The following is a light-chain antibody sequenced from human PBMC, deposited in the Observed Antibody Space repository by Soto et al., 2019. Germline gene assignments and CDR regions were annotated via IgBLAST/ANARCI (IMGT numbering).Light chain of an antibody. CDR1: QTFSNSF. CDR3: QQCGSSST. J-gene: IGKJ5*01. CDR2: GAS. V-gene: IGKV3-20*01. Sequence: PGESATLSCRASQTFSNSFLSWFKQIPGQAPRVLIYGASMRATGIPDRLSGSGSGTEFTLTISRMEPEDFAVYYCQQCGSSSTFGQGTRLEIK.